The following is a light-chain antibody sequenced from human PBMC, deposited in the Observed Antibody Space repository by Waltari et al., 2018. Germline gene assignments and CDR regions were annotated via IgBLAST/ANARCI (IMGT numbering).Light chain of an antibody. CDR1: SSDVGSYNS. V-gene: IGLV2-14*03. CDR2: DVS. Sequence: QSALTQPASVSGSPGQSITISCTGTSSDVGSYNSVSWYQDHPGQGPKVIIYDVSDRPSAVAARFSGSKSGNTASLTISWLQAEDEADYYCSSQSSNNVVLFGGGTKVTVL. J-gene: IGLJ3*02. CDR3: SSQSSNNVVL.